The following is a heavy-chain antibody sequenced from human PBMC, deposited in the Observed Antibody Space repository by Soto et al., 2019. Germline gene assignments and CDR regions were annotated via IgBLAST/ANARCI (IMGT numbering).Heavy chain of an antibody. J-gene: IGHJ3*02. CDR1: GYPVTAYY. D-gene: IGHD3-3*01. Sequence: QLHLVQSGAVVKKPGASVTVSCSASGYPVTAYYMHWVRQAPGRGLGWMGGINPGTGAAKYTQTFQGGVSLARDPATSTGLMELGGLTSGGPAVFSCARGGGVGVAGSAAFDMWGQGTLVTVSS. CDR2: INPGTGAA. V-gene: IGHV1-2*02. CDR3: ARGGGVGVAGSAAFDM.